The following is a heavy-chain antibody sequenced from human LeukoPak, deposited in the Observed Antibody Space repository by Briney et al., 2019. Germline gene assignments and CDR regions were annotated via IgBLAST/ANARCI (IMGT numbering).Heavy chain of an antibody. D-gene: IGHD3-22*01. CDR1: EYTFTSYY. J-gene: IGHJ4*02. V-gene: IGHV1-46*01. CDR2: INPNGGST. CDR3: ARDLSQYYYDSSLPTDY. Sequence: ASVKVSCKASEYTFTSYYMHWVRQAPGQGLEWMGIINPNGGSTSYAQKFQGRVTMTRDTSTSTVYMELSSLRSEDTAVYYCARDLSQYYYDSSLPTDYWGQGTLVTVSS.